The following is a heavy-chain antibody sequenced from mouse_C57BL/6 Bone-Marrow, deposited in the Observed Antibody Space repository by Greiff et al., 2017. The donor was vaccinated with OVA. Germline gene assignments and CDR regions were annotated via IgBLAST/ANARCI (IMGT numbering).Heavy chain of an antibody. V-gene: IGHV1-55*01. CDR2: IYPGSGST. CDR3: ARSNYGSSYWYFDV. Sequence: QVHVKQPGAELVKPGASVKTSCKASGYTFTSYWITWVKQRPGQGLEWIGDIYPGSGSTNYNEKFKSKATLTVDTSSSTAYMQLSSLTSEDSAVYYCARSNYGSSYWYFDVWGTGTTVTVSS. CDR1: GYTFTSYW. J-gene: IGHJ1*03. D-gene: IGHD1-1*01.